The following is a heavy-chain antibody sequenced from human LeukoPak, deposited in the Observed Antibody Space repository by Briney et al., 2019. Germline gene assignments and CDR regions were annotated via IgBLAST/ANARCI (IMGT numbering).Heavy chain of an antibody. Sequence: WGSLRLSCAASGFTFSSYAMHWVRQAPGKGLEWVAVISYDGSNKYYADSVKGRFTISRDNSKNTLYLQMNSLRAEDTAVYYCARELGYSGSYYGVYYYYYGMDVWGQGTTVTVSS. J-gene: IGHJ6*02. D-gene: IGHD1-26*01. CDR2: ISYDGSNK. CDR3: ARELGYSGSYYGVYYYYYGMDV. V-gene: IGHV3-30-3*01. CDR1: GFTFSSYA.